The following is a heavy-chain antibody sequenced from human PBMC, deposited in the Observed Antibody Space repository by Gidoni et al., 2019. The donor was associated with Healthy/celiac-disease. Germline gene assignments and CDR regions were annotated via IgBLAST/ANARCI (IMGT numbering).Heavy chain of an antibody. J-gene: IGHJ4*02. CDR2: IIPILGIA. D-gene: IGHD4-17*01. Sequence: QVQLVQSGAEVKKPGSSVKVSCQASGGTFSSYTISWVRQAPGEGIEWMGRIIPILGIANYAQKFQGRVTITADKSTSTAYMELSSLRSEDTAVYYCARGDYGDYRGGFDYWGQGTLVTVSS. V-gene: IGHV1-69*02. CDR1: GGTFSSYT. CDR3: ARGDYGDYRGGFDY.